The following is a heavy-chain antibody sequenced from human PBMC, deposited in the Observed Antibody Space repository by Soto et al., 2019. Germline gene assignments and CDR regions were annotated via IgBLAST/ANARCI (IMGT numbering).Heavy chain of an antibody. D-gene: IGHD1-1*01. J-gene: IGHJ4*02. CDR2: ISGSGYDT. CDR1: RCTFSNFT. CDR3: ANPIPKTRTTFGF. Sequence: PEWSLRLSCLASRCTFSNFTMELVRQTPGEGLEWVSAISGSGYDTFYADSMKGRFTISRHNSKDTLYLQINSLRAEDTAVYYCANPIPKTRTTFGFWGQGTLVTVSS. V-gene: IGHV3-23*01.